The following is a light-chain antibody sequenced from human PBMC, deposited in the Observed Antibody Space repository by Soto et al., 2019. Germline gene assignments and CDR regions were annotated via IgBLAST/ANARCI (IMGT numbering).Light chain of an antibody. V-gene: IGLV2-14*02. Sequence: QSVLTQPASVSGSPGQSITISCTGVSSDVGGYYFVSWYQHHSGKAPKLMIYEGSKRPSGVSNRFSGSKSDNTASLTISGLQAEDEADYYCSSYTSSSTWVFGGGTKLTVL. CDR3: SSYTSSSTWV. CDR2: EGS. J-gene: IGLJ3*02. CDR1: SSDVGGYYF.